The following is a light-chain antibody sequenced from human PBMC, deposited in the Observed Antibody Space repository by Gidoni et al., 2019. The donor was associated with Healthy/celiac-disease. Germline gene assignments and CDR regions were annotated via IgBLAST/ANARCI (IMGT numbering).Light chain of an antibody. Sequence: EIVLTQSPGTLSLSTGERATLSCRASQSVSSSYLAWYQQKPGQAPRLLIYGASSRATGIPDRFSGSGSGTDFTLTISRLEPEDFAVYYCPQYGSSPRFGQGTKVEIK. CDR3: PQYGSSPR. CDR1: QSVSSSY. J-gene: IGKJ1*01. CDR2: GAS. V-gene: IGKV3-20*01.